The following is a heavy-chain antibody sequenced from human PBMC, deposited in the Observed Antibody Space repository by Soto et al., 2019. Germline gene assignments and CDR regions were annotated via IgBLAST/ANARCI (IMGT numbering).Heavy chain of an antibody. CDR2: MSPGGNSQ. D-gene: IGHD1-7*01. Sequence: GGSLRLSCAAPGFNFNIHALHWIRQAPGEGLEWVAVMSPGGNSQYYADSVKGRFTISRDTSKSTLYLQMNSLRAEDTAVYYCAKDKLGTTWFDPWGQGTLVTVS. CDR3: AKDKLGTTWFDP. V-gene: IGHV3-30-3*01. J-gene: IGHJ5*02. CDR1: GFNFNIHA.